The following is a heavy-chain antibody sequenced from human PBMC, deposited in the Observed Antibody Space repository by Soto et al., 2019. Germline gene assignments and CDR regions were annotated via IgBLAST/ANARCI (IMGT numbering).Heavy chain of an antibody. CDR3: ARSLGSDTGNGDY. V-gene: IGHV1-2*02. CDR2: INPNSGGT. CDR1: GYTFTGYY. Sequence: ASVKVSCKASGYTFTGYYMHWVRQAPGQGLEWMGWINPNSGGTNYAQKFQGRVTMTRDTSISTAYMELSRLRSDDTAVYYCARSLGSDTGNGDYWGQGTLVTVSS. J-gene: IGHJ4*02. D-gene: IGHD3-16*01.